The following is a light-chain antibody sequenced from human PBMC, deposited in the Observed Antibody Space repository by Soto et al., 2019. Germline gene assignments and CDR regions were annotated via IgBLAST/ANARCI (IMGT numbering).Light chain of an antibody. J-gene: IGKJ1*01. Sequence: DIQMTQSPSTLSASVGDRVTITCRASQSISSWLAWYQQKPGKAPKLVIYDASSLESGVPSRFSGSGSGTEFTLTISSLQPDDFATYYCQQYNSYSTWTFGQGTKVEIK. CDR3: QQYNSYSTWT. CDR1: QSISSW. V-gene: IGKV1-5*01. CDR2: DAS.